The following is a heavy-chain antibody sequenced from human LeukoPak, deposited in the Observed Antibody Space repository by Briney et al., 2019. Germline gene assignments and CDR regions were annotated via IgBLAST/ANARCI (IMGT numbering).Heavy chain of an antibody. V-gene: IGHV3-23*01. J-gene: IGHJ4*02. CDR1: GFTFSSYA. Sequence: GGSLRLSCAASGFTFSSYAMSWVRQAPGKGLEWVSAISGSGGSTYYADSVKGRFTISRDNSKNTLYLQMNSLRVENTAVYYCAKSVNGDIEATIRVYYVDYWGQGTLVTVSS. D-gene: IGHD5-12*01. CDR3: AKSVNGDIEATIRVYYVDY. CDR2: ISGSGGST.